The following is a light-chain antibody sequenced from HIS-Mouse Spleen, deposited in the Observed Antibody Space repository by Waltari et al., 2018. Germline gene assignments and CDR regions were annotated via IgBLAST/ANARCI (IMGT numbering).Light chain of an antibody. J-gene: IGLJ2*01. Sequence: QSALTQPPSASGSPGQSVTISCTGTSSDVGGYNHVSLYQQHPGKAPKLMIYEVSKRPSGVPDRFSGSKSGNTASLTVSGLQAEDEADYYCSSYAGSNNFVVFGGGTKLTVL. CDR3: SSYAGSNNFVV. CDR2: EVS. V-gene: IGLV2-8*01. CDR1: SSDVGGYNH.